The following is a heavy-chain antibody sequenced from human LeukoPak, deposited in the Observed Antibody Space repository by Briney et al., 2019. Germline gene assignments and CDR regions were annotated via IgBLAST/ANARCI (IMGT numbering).Heavy chain of an antibody. J-gene: IGHJ3*02. CDR1: GFTFSSYS. V-gene: IGHV3-7*01. CDR3: ARAPFAYCSGGSCYSGAFDI. CDR2: IKQDGSEK. Sequence: GGSLRLSCAASGFTFSSYSMNWVRQAPGKGLEWVANIKQDGSEKYYVDSVKGRFTISRDNAKNSLYLQMNSLRAEDTAVYYCARAPFAYCSGGSCYSGAFDIWGQGTMVTVSS. D-gene: IGHD2-15*01.